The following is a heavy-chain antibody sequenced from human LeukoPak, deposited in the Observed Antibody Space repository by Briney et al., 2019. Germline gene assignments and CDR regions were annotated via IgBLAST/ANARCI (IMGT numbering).Heavy chain of an antibody. CDR2: IIPIFGTA. CDR3: ARGWKTSGSYRRQAFDI. V-gene: IGHV1-69*06. CDR1: GGTFSSYA. J-gene: IGHJ3*02. D-gene: IGHD1-26*01. Sequence: GASVKVSCKASGGTFSSYAISWVRQAPGQGLEWMGGIIPIFGTANYAQKFQGRVTITADKSTSTAYMELSSLRSEDTAVYYCARGWKTSGSYRRQAFDIWGQGTMVTVSS.